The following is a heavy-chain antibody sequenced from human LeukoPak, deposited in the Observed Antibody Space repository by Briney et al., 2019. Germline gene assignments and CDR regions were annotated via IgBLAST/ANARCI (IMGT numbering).Heavy chain of an antibody. D-gene: IGHD4/OR15-4a*01. J-gene: IGHJ4*02. CDR3: ARVFGAGYSDY. Sequence: GGSLRLSCAASGFTFSSYWMSWVRQAPGKGLEWVASIKQDGSEKYYVDSVKGRVTISRDNAKNSLYLQMNSLRAEDTAVYYCARVFGAGYSDYWGQGTLVTVSS. CDR1: GFTFSSYW. V-gene: IGHV3-7*01. CDR2: IKQDGSEK.